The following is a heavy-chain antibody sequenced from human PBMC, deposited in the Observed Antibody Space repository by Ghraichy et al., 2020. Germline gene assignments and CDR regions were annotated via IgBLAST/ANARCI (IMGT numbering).Heavy chain of an antibody. D-gene: IGHD6-19*01. CDR3: ARDRGSGWYFSVNYYYYGMDV. Sequence: LSLTCAASGFTFSDYYMSWIRQAPGKGLEWVSYISSSGSTIYYADSVKGRFTISRDNAKNSLYLQMNSLRAEDTAVYYCARDRGSGWYFSVNYYYYGMDVWGQGTTVTVSS. CDR2: ISSSGSTI. J-gene: IGHJ6*02. V-gene: IGHV3-11*01. CDR1: GFTFSDYY.